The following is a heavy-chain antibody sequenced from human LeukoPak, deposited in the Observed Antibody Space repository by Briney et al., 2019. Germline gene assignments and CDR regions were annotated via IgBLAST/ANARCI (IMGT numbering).Heavy chain of an antibody. CDR2: IRYDGSNK. CDR1: GFTFSSYG. Sequence: GGSLRLSCAASGFTFSSYGRHWVRQAPGKGREWVAFIRYDGSNKYYADSVKGRFTISRDNSKNTLYLQVNSLRAEDTAGYYCAKGRKGDYYDSSGQPDYWGQGTLVTVSS. V-gene: IGHV3-30*02. D-gene: IGHD3-22*01. CDR3: AKGRKGDYYDSSGQPDY. J-gene: IGHJ4*02.